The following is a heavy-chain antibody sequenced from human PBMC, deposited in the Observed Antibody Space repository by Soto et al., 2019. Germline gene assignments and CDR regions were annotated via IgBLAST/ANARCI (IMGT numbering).Heavy chain of an antibody. CDR2: IIPIFGTT. D-gene: IGHD3-22*01. V-gene: IGHV1-69*13. Sequence: SVKVSCKASGGTFSNYAITWVRQAPGQGLEWLGRIIPIFGTTDYAQKFQGRVTITADESTTTVFLELRSLKSDDTAIYYCARDRLRGYDSSGFYSWGQGTMVTVSS. CDR3: ARDRLRGYDSSGFYS. CDR1: GGTFSNYA. J-gene: IGHJ4*02.